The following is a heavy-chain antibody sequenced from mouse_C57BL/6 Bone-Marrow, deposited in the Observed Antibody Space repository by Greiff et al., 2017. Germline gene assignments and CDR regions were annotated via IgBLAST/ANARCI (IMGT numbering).Heavy chain of an antibody. CDR1: GYALSRYW. CDR2: IYPGDGDT. J-gene: IGHJ4*01. V-gene: IGHV1-80*01. CDR3: ARSTGTGHAMDY. D-gene: IGHD4-1*01. Sequence: VQLQPSGAELVKPGASVKISCKASGYALSRYWMNWVKQRPGKGLAWIGQIYPGDGDTNYNGKFKGKATLTADKSSSTAYMQLSSLTAEDSAVYVCARSTGTGHAMDYWGQGTSVTVSS.